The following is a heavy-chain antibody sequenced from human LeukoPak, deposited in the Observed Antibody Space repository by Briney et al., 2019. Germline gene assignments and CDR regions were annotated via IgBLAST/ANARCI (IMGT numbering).Heavy chain of an antibody. D-gene: IGHD3-10*01. CDR3: ARGGGGEYYYGSGSYLGKGYNWFDP. CDR1: GYTFTNYY. Sequence: ASVKVSCKASGYTFTNYYMHWVRQAPGQGLEWMGIINPSGGSTSYAQKFQGRVTMTRDTSTSTVYMELSSLRSEDTAVYYCARGGGGEYYYGSGSYLGKGYNWFDPWGQGTLVTVSS. V-gene: IGHV1-46*01. CDR2: INPSGGST. J-gene: IGHJ5*02.